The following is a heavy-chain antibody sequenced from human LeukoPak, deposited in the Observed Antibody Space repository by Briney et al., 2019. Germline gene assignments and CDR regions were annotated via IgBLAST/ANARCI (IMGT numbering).Heavy chain of an antibody. V-gene: IGHV4-39*07. J-gene: IGHJ6*02. Sequence: TSETLSLTCTVSGGSISSSSYYWGWIRQPPGKGLEWIGSIYYSGSTYYNPSLKSRVTISVDTSKNQFSLKLSSVTAADTAVYYCARDSGFSDWLFFDYYYGMDVWGQGTTVTVSS. CDR3: ARDSGFSDWLFFDYYYGMDV. CDR2: IYYSGST. D-gene: IGHD3/OR15-3a*01. CDR1: GGSISSSSYY.